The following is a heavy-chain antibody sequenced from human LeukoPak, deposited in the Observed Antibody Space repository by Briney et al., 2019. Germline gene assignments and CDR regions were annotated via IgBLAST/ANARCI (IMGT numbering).Heavy chain of an antibody. CDR2: INPGDADT. CDR3: ARYGRDSGHFDY. J-gene: IGHJ4*02. Sequence: GESLKISCNGSGYRFTNYWIGWVRQMPGKGLEWMGMINPGDADTTYSPSSQGQVTISADKSITTAYLQWSSLRASDTAMYYCARYGRDSGHFDYWGQGTLVTVSS. CDR1: GYRFTNYW. V-gene: IGHV5-51*01. D-gene: IGHD5-24*01.